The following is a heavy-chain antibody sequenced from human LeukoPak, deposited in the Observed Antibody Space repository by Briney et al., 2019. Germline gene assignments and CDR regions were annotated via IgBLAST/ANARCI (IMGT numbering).Heavy chain of an antibody. D-gene: IGHD3-9*01. CDR2: VIHGGST. V-gene: IGHV4-34*12. CDR1: GGSFSGHS. J-gene: IGHJ3*02. CDR3: ARHFRFLTGYYSSAFDI. Sequence: SETLSLTCAVYGGSFSGHSWSWIRQPPGKGLEWIGEVIHGGSTNYNPSLKSRVIISLDTSKNQFSLKLNSVNAADTAVYYCARHFRFLTGYYSSAFDIWGQGTMVTVSS.